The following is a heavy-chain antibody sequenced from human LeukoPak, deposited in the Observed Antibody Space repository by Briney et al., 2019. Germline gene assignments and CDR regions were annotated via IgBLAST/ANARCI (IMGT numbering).Heavy chain of an antibody. V-gene: IGHV4-61*02. D-gene: IGHD2-2*01. Sequence: SQTLSLTCTVSGDSISSSIYYWSWIRQPAGKGLEWIGRMSTSGSTSYNPSLKSRVTISVDTSKNQFSLNLNSVTAADTAIYYCARHQYQLSALDYWGQGTLVTVSS. CDR2: MSTSGST. CDR1: GDSISSSIYY. CDR3: ARHQYQLSALDY. J-gene: IGHJ4*02.